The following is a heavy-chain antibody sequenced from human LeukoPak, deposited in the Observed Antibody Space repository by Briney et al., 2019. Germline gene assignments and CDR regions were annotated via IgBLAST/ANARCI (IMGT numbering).Heavy chain of an antibody. V-gene: IGHV4-61*02. J-gene: IGHJ5*02. CDR3: ARGDYCSSTSCYSDWFDP. Sequence: SETLSLTCTVSGGSISSGSYYWSWIRQPAGKGLGWIGRIYTSGSTNYNPSPKSRVTISVDTSKNQFSLKLSSVTAADTAVYYCARGDYCSSTSCYSDWFDPWGQGTLVTVSS. CDR1: GGSISSGSYY. CDR2: IYTSGST. D-gene: IGHD2-2*01.